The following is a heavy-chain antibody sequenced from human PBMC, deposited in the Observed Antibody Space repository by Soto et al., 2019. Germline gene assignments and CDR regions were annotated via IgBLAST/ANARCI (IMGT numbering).Heavy chain of an antibody. Sequence: SETLSLTCTVSGGYISSYYWSWVRQPPGKGLEWIGYIYYSGSTNYNPSLKSRVTISVDTSKNQFSLKLSSVTAADTAVYYCARVGGYCSSTSCYRPWDYYYYGMDVWGQGTTVTVSS. CDR2: IYYSGST. D-gene: IGHD2-2*01. J-gene: IGHJ6*02. CDR1: GGYISSYY. CDR3: ARVGGYCSSTSCYRPWDYYYYGMDV. V-gene: IGHV4-59*01.